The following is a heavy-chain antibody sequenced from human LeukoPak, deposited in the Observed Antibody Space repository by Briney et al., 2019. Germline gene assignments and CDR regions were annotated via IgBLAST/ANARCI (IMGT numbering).Heavy chain of an antibody. CDR2: INHSGST. CDR1: GGSFSGYY. V-gene: IGHV4-34*01. J-gene: IGHJ4*02. D-gene: IGHD6-13*01. CDR3: ARFRVCSSSWSPPGIDY. Sequence: SETLSLTCAVYGGSFSGYYWSWIRQPPGKGLEWIGEINHSGSTNYNPSLKSRVTISVDTSKNQFSLKLSSVTAADTAVYYCARFRVCSSSWSPPGIDYWGQGTLVTVSS.